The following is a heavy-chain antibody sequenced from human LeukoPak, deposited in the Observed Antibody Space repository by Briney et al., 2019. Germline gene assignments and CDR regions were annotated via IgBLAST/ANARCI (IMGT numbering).Heavy chain of an antibody. V-gene: IGHV1-3*01. CDR1: GYIFSYYA. Sequence: ASVKVCCTASGYIFSYYAIQWVRQAPGQGIEWMGWINAGNGKTKYSQKFQDRVTITRDTSASTAYLELSGLRFEDTAVYFCARARWTSPGTTYYLDYWGQGTLVTVSS. D-gene: IGHD4-17*01. CDR2: INAGNGKT. J-gene: IGHJ4*02. CDR3: ARARWTSPGTTYYLDY.